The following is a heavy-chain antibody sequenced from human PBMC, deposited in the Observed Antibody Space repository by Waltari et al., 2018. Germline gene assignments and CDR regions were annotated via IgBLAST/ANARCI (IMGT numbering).Heavy chain of an antibody. J-gene: IGHJ4*02. D-gene: IGHD3-16*01. CDR3: ARDLHYDYVWGQVGY. CDR2: IKQDGSEK. V-gene: IGHV3-7*01. CDR1: GGSFSGYY. Sequence: VQLQQWGAGLLKPSETLSLTCAVYGGSFSGYYWSWIRQPPGKGLEWVANIKQDGSEKYYVDSVKGRFTISRDNAKNSLYLQMNSLRAEDTAVYYCARDLHYDYVWGQVGYWGQGTLVTVSS.